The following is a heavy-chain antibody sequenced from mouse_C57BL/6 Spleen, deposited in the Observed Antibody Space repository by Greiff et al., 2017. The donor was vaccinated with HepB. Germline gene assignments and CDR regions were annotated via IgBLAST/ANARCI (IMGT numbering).Heavy chain of an antibody. V-gene: IGHV1-80*01. CDR3: GRGGDVSYFDY. CDR2: IYPGGGDT. D-gene: IGHD3-3*01. J-gene: IGHJ2*01. Sequence: QVQLQQSGAELVKPGASVKISCKASGYAFSSYWMNWVKQRPGKGLEWIGQIYPGGGDTNYNGKFKGKATLTADKSSSTAYMQISSLTSEDSAVYFCGRGGDVSYFDYWGQGTTLTVSS. CDR1: GYAFSSYW.